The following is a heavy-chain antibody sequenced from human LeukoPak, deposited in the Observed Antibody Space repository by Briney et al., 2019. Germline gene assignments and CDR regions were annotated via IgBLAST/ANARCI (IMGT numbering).Heavy chain of an antibody. CDR2: ISGSGGST. D-gene: IGHD5-18*01. Sequence: PGESLRLSCAASGFTFSSYGMSWVRQAPGKGLEWVSAISGSGGSTYYADSVKGRFTISRDNSKNSLYLQMNSLRAEDTAVYYCARETRGYSYGYFDYWGQGTLVTVSS. CDR3: ARETRGYSYGYFDY. CDR1: GFTFSSYG. J-gene: IGHJ4*02. V-gene: IGHV3-23*01.